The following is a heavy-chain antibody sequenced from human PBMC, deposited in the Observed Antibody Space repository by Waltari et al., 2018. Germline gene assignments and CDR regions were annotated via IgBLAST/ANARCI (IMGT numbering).Heavy chain of an antibody. CDR3: ARAPPNDLVLVEYLDY. D-gene: IGHD2-8*01. CDR1: GHSIRHYS. Sequence: QVHLQESGTGLVKTSETRSLTCTVPGHSIRHYSWTWIQQIPGKGLEIIGYINYSRNTNFIPSLKSRATISVVTSKTQFSLKLNSATAADTAVYYCARAPPNDLVLVEYLDYWGQGILVTVSS. J-gene: IGHJ4*02. V-gene: IGHV4-59*08. CDR2: INYSRNT.